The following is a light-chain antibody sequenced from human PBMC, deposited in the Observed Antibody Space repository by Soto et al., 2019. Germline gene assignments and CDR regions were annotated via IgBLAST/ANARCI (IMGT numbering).Light chain of an antibody. CDR3: QQYDAVVT. CDR1: QSLTNNY. J-gene: IGKJ1*01. Sequence: EIGLTQSPGTLSWSPGERATLSCRASQSLTNNYFAWYQQKPVRARRLLIDGASTRATGIPDRFSGSGSGKDCSLTISRLEPEDVAVYYCQQYDAVVTFGQGPKVEI. CDR2: GAS. V-gene: IGKV3-20*01.